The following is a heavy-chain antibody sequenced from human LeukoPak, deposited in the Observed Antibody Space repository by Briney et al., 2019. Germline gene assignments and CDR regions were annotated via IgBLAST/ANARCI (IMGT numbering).Heavy chain of an antibody. J-gene: IGHJ4*02. CDR3: AVGYSSSWSFDY. D-gene: IGHD6-13*01. Sequence: ASVKVSCKASGYTFTSHAMHWVRQAPGQRLEWMGWINAGNGNTKYSQKFQGRVTITRDTSASTAYMELSSLRSEDTAVYYCAVGYSSSWSFDYWGQGTLVTVSS. V-gene: IGHV1-3*01. CDR1: GYTFTSHA. CDR2: INAGNGNT.